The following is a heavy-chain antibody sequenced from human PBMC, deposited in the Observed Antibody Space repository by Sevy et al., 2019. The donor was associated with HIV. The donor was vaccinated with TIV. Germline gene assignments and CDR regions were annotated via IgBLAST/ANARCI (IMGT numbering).Heavy chain of an antibody. CDR2: ISSISSYI. CDR3: ARGVAWLRLDQYYFDY. V-gene: IGHV3-21*01. D-gene: IGHD5-12*01. CDR1: GFTFSSYS. Sequence: GGSLRLSCAAPGFTFSSYSMNWVRQAPGKGLEWVSSISSISSYIYYADSVKGRFTISRDNAKNSLYLQMNSLRAEDTAVYYCARGVAWLRLDQYYFDYWGQGTLVTVSS. J-gene: IGHJ4*02.